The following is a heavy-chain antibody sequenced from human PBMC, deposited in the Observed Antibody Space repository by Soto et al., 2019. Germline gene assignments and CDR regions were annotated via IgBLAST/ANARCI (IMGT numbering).Heavy chain of an antibody. CDR2: ISYDGNYK. V-gene: IGHV3-30*18. D-gene: IGHD3-16*01. J-gene: IGHJ6*02. CDR1: GFTFSIYG. Sequence: SLRLSCSASGFTFSIYGTHWVRHAPGKGLDWVAVISYDGNYKYYAESVKGRFTISRDNSKKTVYLQMNSLRAEDTAVYYCAKARDYEVGEEIRQYFGMDVCGQGTSVTVS. CDR3: AKARDYEVGEEIRQYFGMDV.